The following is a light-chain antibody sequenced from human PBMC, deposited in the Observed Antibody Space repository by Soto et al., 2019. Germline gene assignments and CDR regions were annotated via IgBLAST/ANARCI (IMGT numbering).Light chain of an antibody. J-gene: IGKJ3*01. CDR2: GAS. CDR3: QQYGSSPRGFT. Sequence: EIVLTQSPGTLSLSPGERATLSCRASQSVSSSYLAWYQQKPGQAPRLLIYGASNRATGIPDRFSGSGSGTDFTLTIIRLEPEDFAVYYCQQYGSSPRGFTFGPGTKVDIK. CDR1: QSVSSSY. V-gene: IGKV3-20*01.